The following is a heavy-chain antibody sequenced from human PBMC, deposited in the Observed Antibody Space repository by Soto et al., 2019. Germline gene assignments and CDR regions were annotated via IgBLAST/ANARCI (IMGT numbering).Heavy chain of an antibody. Sequence: QDQLVQSGAEVKKPGASVKISCEASGYTFTSHGISWVRQAPGQGLEWLGWISTYNSRTHYAQKVQGKVTMTTDTSTSTAYLDLRSLTSDDTAVYYCARARYCASPSCYKHYYYGMDTWGQGTTVTVSS. CDR2: ISTYNSRT. D-gene: IGHD2-2*02. CDR3: ARARYCASPSCYKHYYYGMDT. J-gene: IGHJ6*02. V-gene: IGHV1-18*04. CDR1: GYTFTSHG.